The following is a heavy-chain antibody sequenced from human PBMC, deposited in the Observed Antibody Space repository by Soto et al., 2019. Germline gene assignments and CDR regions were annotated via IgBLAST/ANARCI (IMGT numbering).Heavy chain of an antibody. CDR3: ARRRAYCGADCYSYFDY. V-gene: IGHV2-5*02. CDR1: GFSLSTSGVG. J-gene: IGHJ4*02. Sequence: QITLKESGPTLVKPTRTLTLTCTFSGFSLSTSGVGVGWIRQPPRKALEWLALIYWDDDKRYSPSLKSRLTITKDTSKNQVVLTMTNMDPVDTATYYCARRRAYCGADCYSYFDYWGRGTLVTVSS. D-gene: IGHD2-21*01. CDR2: IYWDDDK.